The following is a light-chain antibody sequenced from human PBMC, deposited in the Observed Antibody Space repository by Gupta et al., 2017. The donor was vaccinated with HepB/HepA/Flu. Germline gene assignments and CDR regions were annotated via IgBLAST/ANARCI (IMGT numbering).Light chain of an antibody. J-gene: IGLJ3*02. CDR1: NLGHKY. Sequence: SYKLTQPPSGSVSPGQTATITCSGDNLGHKYVSWYQQKAGQSPVVVIYQDTKRPSEIPERFSGSNSGNTATLTISGTQVMDEADYYCQVWDSSTAVFGGGTKLSVL. CDR3: QVWDSSTAV. V-gene: IGLV3-1*01. CDR2: QDT.